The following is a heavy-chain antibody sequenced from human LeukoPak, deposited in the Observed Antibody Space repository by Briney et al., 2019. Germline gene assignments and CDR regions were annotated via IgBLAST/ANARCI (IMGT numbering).Heavy chain of an antibody. V-gene: IGHV1-2*02. CDR1: GYTFTSYG. CDR2: INPNSGGT. D-gene: IGHD6-13*01. CDR3: ARGGEQLVQDY. Sequence: ASVKVSCKASGYTFTSYGISWVRQAPGQGLEWMGWINPNSGGTNYAQKFQGRVTMTRDASINTAYMELSRLRSDDTAVYYCARGGEQLVQDYWGQGTLVTVSS. J-gene: IGHJ4*02.